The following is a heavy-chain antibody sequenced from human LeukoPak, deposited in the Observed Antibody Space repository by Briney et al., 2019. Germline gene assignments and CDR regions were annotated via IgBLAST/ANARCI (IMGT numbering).Heavy chain of an antibody. V-gene: IGHV4-4*07. Sequence: SETLSLTCTVSGGSISSYYWSWIRQPAGKGLEWIGRIYTSCSTNYNPSLKSRVTMSVDTSKNQFSLKLSSVTAADTAVYYCARDFDELLRFNWFDPWGQGTLVTVSS. CDR3: ARDFDELLRFNWFDP. J-gene: IGHJ5*02. CDR1: GGSISSYY. CDR2: IYTSCST. D-gene: IGHD1-26*01.